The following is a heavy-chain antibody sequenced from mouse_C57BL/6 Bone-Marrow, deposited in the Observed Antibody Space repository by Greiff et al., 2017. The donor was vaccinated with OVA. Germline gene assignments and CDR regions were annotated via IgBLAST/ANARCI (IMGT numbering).Heavy chain of an antibody. J-gene: IGHJ4*01. V-gene: IGHV1-72*01. Sequence: QVQLKQPGAELVKPGASVKLSCKASGYTFTSYWMHWVKQRPGRGLEWIGRIDPNSGGTKYNEKFKSKATLTVDKPSSTAYMQLSSLTSEDSAVYYCARSEVDYYGCYAMDYWGQGTSVTVSS. CDR2: IDPNSGGT. CDR3: ARSEVDYYGCYAMDY. D-gene: IGHD1-1*01. CDR1: GYTFTSYW.